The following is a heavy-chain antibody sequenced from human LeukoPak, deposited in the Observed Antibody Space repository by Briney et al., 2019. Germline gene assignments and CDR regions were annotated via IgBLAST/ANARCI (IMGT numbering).Heavy chain of an antibody. D-gene: IGHD2-2*01. CDR2: IYYSGST. Sequence: SETLSLTCTVSGVSISSGGYYWSWIRQHPGKGLEWIGYIYYSGSTYYNPSLKSRVTISVDTSKNQFSLKLSSVTAADTAVYYCARREGYCSSTSCPYYYYGMDVWGQGTTVTVSS. CDR3: ARREGYCSSTSCPYYYYGMDV. CDR1: GVSISSGGYY. V-gene: IGHV4-31*03. J-gene: IGHJ6*02.